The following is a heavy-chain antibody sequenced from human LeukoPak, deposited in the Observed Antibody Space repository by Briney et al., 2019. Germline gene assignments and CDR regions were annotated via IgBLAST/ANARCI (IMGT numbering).Heavy chain of an antibody. CDR2: ISAYNGNT. CDR1: GYTFTSYG. CDR3: ARDPDIVATMVYYYMDV. Sequence: ASVEVSCKASGYTFTSYGISWVRQAPGQGLEWMGWISAYNGNTNYAQKLQGRVTMTTDTSTSTAYMELRSLRSDDTAVYYCARDPDIVATMVYYYMDVWGKGTTVTVSS. J-gene: IGHJ6*03. D-gene: IGHD5-12*01. V-gene: IGHV1-18*01.